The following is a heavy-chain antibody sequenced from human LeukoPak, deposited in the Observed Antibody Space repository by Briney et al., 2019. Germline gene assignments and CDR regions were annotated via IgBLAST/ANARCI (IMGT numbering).Heavy chain of an antibody. CDR3: ANRGYSYGDDAFDI. Sequence: PSETLSLTCAVSGGSISSGGYSWSWIRQPPGKGLEWIGYIYHSGSTYYNPSLKSRVTISVDRSKNQFSLKLSSVTAADTAVYYCANRGYSYGDDAFDIWGQGTMVTVSS. D-gene: IGHD5-18*01. J-gene: IGHJ3*02. CDR2: IYHSGST. V-gene: IGHV4-30-2*01. CDR1: GGSISSGGYS.